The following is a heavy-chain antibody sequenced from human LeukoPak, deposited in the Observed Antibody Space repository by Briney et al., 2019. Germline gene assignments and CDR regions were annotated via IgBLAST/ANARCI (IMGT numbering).Heavy chain of an antibody. CDR3: AEPSGYCIGGICYPTWFDP. Sequence: SETLSLTCTVSGGSISSYYWSWIRQPPGKGLEWIGHIYYSGSTNYNPSLKSRVTISVDTSKNHFSLKLSSVTAADTTVYYCAEPSGYCIGGICYPTWFDPWGQGTQATVSS. V-gene: IGHV4-59*01. D-gene: IGHD2-15*01. CDR1: GGSISSYY. CDR2: IYYSGST. J-gene: IGHJ5*02.